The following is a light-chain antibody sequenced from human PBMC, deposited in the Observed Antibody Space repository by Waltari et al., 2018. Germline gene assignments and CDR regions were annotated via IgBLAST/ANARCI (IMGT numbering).Light chain of an antibody. J-gene: IGLJ2*01. CDR1: SLRXXY. V-gene: IGLV3-19*01. CDR3: NSRDSSGNHLV. Sequence: SSELTQDPAVSVALGQTVRITCQGDSLRXXYATWYQQKPGQAPVLVIYGKNNRPSGIPDRFSGSSSGNTASLTITGAQAEDEADYYCNSRDSSGNHLVFGGGTKLTIL. CDR2: GKN.